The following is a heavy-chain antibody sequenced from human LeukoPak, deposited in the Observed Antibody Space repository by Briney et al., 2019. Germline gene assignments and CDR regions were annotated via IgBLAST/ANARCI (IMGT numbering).Heavy chain of an antibody. CDR1: GFIFDDYA. J-gene: IGHJ6*02. CDR3: TKGREATVGGAKYAMDV. Sequence: TGGSLRLSCAASGFIFDDYAMHWVRHAPGKGLEWVSLITGDGAGTYYEDSVRGRFTISRDNSKNSLYLIMNSLRTEDTALYYCTKGREATVGGAKYAMDVWGQGTTVTVSS. V-gene: IGHV3-43*02. CDR2: ITGDGAGT. D-gene: IGHD4-11*01.